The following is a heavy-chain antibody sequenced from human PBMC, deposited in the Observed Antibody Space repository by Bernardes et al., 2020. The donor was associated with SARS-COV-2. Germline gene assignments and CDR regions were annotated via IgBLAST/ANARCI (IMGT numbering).Heavy chain of an antibody. CDR3: GTQFPQIDDDYYYYGMDV. CDR2: IKQDGSEK. V-gene: IGHV3-7*05. D-gene: IGHD4-4*01. J-gene: IGHJ6*02. CDR1: GFTFSSYW. Sequence: GGSLRLSCAASGFTFSSYWMSWVRQAPGKGLEWVANIKQDGSEKYYVDSVKGRFTISRDNAKNSLYLQMNSLKIEDTGVYYCGTQFPQIDDDYYYYGMDVWGQGTTVTVSS.